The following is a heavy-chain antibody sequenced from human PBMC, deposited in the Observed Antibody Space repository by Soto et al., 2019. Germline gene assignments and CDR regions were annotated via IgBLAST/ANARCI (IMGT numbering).Heavy chain of an antibody. Sequence: SETLSLTCAVYGGSFSGYYWSWIRQPPGKGLEWIGEINHSGSTNYDPSLRSRVTISVDTSKNQFSLKLSSVTAADTAVYYCARVGKYYYDSSGYYYVHYYYGMDVWGQGTTVTVSS. CDR1: GGSFSGYY. D-gene: IGHD3-22*01. CDR3: ARVGKYYYDSSGYYYVHYYYGMDV. CDR2: INHSGST. V-gene: IGHV4-34*01. J-gene: IGHJ6*02.